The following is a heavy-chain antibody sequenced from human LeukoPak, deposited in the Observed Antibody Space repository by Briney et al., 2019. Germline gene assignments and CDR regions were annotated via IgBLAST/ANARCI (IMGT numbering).Heavy chain of an antibody. D-gene: IGHD2-2*01. Sequence: ASVKVSCKASGYTFTGYYMHWVRQAPGQGLEWMGWINPNSGGTNYAQKFQGRVTMTRDTSISTAYMELSRLRSDDTAVYYCAREYCSSTSCYHAAFDIWGQGTMVTVSS. CDR1: GYTFTGYY. V-gene: IGHV1-2*02. J-gene: IGHJ3*02. CDR2: INPNSGGT. CDR3: AREYCSSTSCYHAAFDI.